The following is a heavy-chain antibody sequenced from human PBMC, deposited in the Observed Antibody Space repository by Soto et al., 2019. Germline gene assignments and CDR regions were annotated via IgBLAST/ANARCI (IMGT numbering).Heavy chain of an antibody. J-gene: IGHJ5*02. Sequence: SETLSLTCTVSGGSISSYYWSWIRQPPGKGLEWIGYIYYSGSTNYNPSLKSRVTISVDTSKNQFSLKLSSVTAADTAVYYCARVGTMVRGRGEKFVDNWFDPWGQGTLVTVSS. V-gene: IGHV4-59*01. CDR2: IYYSGST. CDR3: ARVGTMVRGRGEKFVDNWFDP. D-gene: IGHD3-10*01. CDR1: GGSISSYY.